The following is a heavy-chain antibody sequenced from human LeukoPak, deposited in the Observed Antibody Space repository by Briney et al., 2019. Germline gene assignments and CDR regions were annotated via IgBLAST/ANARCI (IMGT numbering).Heavy chain of an antibody. CDR3: AKNRGRYYHSYYMDV. V-gene: IGHV3-23*01. CDR2: GGSGGSK. J-gene: IGHJ6*03. D-gene: IGHD1-14*01. Sequence: GGSLRLSCATSGFTFSSYAMGWVRQTPGKGLEWVSNGGSGGSKYYADSVKGRFTISRDNSKSTVYLQMNSLTAEDTAVYYCAKNRGRYYHSYYMDVWGKGTTVIVSS. CDR1: GFTFSSYA.